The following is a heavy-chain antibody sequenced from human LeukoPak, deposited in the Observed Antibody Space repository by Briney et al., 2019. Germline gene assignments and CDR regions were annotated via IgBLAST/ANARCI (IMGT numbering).Heavy chain of an antibody. Sequence: ASVKVSCKASGYTFTNYNIHWVRQAPGQGLEWMGTIDPRGDSTNYAQKFQGRITLTTDTSTSTDYMELGALRSEDTAVYYCARVLCSGGTCLDAFDIWGQGTMVTVSS. CDR1: GYTFTNYN. V-gene: IGHV1-46*01. CDR2: IDPRGDST. J-gene: IGHJ3*02. D-gene: IGHD2-15*01. CDR3: ARVLCSGGTCLDAFDI.